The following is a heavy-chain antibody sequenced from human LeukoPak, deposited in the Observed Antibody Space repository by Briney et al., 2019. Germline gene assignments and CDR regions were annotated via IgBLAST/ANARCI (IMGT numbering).Heavy chain of an antibody. Sequence: PGGSLRLSCAASGFTFSSYSMNWVRQAPGEGLEWVSYISSSSRYIYYADSVKGRFTISRDNARNQLYLQMNSGRAEDTAVYSRARDRNLCGGDCYGAFDIWGQGTMVTVSS. CDR3: ARDRNLCGGDCYGAFDI. CDR2: ISSSSRYI. D-gene: IGHD2-21*02. J-gene: IGHJ3*02. CDR1: GFTFSSYS. V-gene: IGHV3-21*01.